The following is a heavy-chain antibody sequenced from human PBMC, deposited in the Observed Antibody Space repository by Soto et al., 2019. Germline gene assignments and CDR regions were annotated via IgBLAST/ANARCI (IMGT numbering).Heavy chain of an antibody. Sequence: PGGSLRLSCAASGFTFSNYWMSWVRQAPGKGLEWVANIKGDGSSSNYVDSVKGRFTISRDNAKNSLYLQMNSLRDDDTAVYYCARDYYKYYDSSGYYRSPAYWGQGTLVTVSS. CDR1: GFTFSNYW. CDR2: IKGDGSSS. D-gene: IGHD3-22*01. CDR3: ARDYYKYYDSSGYYRSPAY. V-gene: IGHV3-7*01. J-gene: IGHJ4*02.